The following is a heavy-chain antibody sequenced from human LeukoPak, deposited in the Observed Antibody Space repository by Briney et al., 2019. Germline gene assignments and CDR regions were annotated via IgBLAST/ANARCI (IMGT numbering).Heavy chain of an antibody. CDR1: GFTLSSYA. CDR2: ISSNAGTT. CDR3: ARASYCSGGSCYSAN. Sequence: GGSLRLSCAASGFTLSSYAVYWVRQAPGKGLEYVSGISSNAGTTYYANSVKGRFTISRDNSKSTLYLQMGSLRAEDMAVYYCARASYCSGGSCYSANWGQGTLVTVSS. D-gene: IGHD2-15*01. V-gene: IGHV3-64*01. J-gene: IGHJ4*02.